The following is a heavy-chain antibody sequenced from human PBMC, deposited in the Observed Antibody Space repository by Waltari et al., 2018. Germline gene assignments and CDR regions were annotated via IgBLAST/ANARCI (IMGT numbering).Heavy chain of an antibody. J-gene: IGHJ5*02. V-gene: IGHV3-23*01. D-gene: IGHD1-1*01. Sequence: EVQLLESGGGLVQPGGSLRLSCAASGFTFSSYAMSWVRQAPGKGLEWVSAIRGSGGSTYYADSVKGRFTISRDNSKNTLYLQMNSLRAEDTAVYYCAKDWLERQRAWWFDPWGQGTLVTVSS. CDR1: GFTFSSYA. CDR3: AKDWLERQRAWWFDP. CDR2: IRGSGGST.